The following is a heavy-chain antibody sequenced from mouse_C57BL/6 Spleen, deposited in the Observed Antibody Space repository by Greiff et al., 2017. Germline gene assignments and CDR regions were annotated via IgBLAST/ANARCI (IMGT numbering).Heavy chain of an antibody. CDR1: GYSFTGYY. Sequence: EVKLMESGPELVKPGASVKISCKASGYSFTGYYMNWVKQSPEKSLEWIGEINPSTGGNTYNQKFKAKATLTVDKSSSTAYMQLKSLTSEDSAVYYCARSNYYGSSPALYFDVWGTGTTVTVSS. CDR2: INPSTGGN. J-gene: IGHJ1*03. V-gene: IGHV1-42*01. D-gene: IGHD1-1*01. CDR3: ARSNYYGSSPALYFDV.